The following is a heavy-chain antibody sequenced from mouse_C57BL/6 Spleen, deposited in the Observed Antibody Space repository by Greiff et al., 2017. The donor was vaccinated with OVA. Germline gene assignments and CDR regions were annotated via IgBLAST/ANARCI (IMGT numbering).Heavy chain of an antibody. CDR2: INPNNGGT. Sequence: EVQLQQSGPELVKPGASVKISCKASGYTFTDYYMNWVKQSHGKSLEWIGDINPNNGGTSYNQKFKGKATLTVDKSSSTAYMELRSLTSEDSAVYYCARLDYGSSYEFDYWGQGTTLTVSS. V-gene: IGHV1-26*01. J-gene: IGHJ2*01. CDR3: ARLDYGSSYEFDY. CDR1: GYTFTDYY. D-gene: IGHD1-1*01.